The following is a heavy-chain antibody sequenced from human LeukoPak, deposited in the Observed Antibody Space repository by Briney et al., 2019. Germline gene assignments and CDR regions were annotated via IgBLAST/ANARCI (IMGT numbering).Heavy chain of an antibody. CDR1: GGSISSSSYY. D-gene: IGHD6-13*01. J-gene: IGHJ4*02. Sequence: PSETLSLTCTVSGGSISSSSYYWGWIRQPPGKGLEWIGSIYYSGSTYYNPSLKSRVTISVDTSKNQFSLKLSSVTAADTAAYYCARVGSGIAAAGKPDYWGQGTLVTVSS. CDR2: IYYSGST. V-gene: IGHV4-39*07. CDR3: ARVGSGIAAAGKPDY.